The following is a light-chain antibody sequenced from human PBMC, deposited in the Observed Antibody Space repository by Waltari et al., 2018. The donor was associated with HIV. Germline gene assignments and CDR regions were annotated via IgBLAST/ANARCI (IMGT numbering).Light chain of an antibody. Sequence: DIQMTQSPSSLSASVGDRVPITCRASQNIKTSLNWYQQTPGKAPKLLIYGAFILQSGVPSRFSGSGSGTEFTLTISGLQPEDSATYSCQQGDIAPWTFGRGTKVEIK. CDR3: QQGDIAPWT. CDR1: QNIKTS. J-gene: IGKJ1*01. V-gene: IGKV1-39*01. CDR2: GAF.